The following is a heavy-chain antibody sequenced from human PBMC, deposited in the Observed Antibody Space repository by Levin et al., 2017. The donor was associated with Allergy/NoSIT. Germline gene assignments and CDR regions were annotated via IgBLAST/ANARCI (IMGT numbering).Heavy chain of an antibody. CDR3: ARNTTTGKGFDS. J-gene: IGHJ4*02. Sequence: SETLSLTCTVSGDSMKSGYSYWSWIRQAPGKGLEWIGNVYYIGTTDYNPSFQSRLTISVDTSRNQFSLKLSSVTAADTAMYFCARNTTTGKGFDSRGQGTQVTVSS. CDR2: VYYIGTT. D-gene: IGHD1-26*01. CDR1: GDSMKSGYSY. V-gene: IGHV4-30-4*01.